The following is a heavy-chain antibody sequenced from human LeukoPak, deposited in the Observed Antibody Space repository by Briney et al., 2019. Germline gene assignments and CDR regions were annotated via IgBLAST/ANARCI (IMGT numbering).Heavy chain of an antibody. Sequence: GGSLRLSCTASGFTFSSYEMNWVRQAPGKGLEWVSYISSSGSTIYYADSVKGRFTISRDNAKNSLYLQMNSLRAEDTAVYYCARVGGPGALDIWGQGTMVTVSS. CDR3: ARVGGPGALDI. CDR1: GFTFSSYE. V-gene: IGHV3-48*03. J-gene: IGHJ3*02. D-gene: IGHD1-26*01. CDR2: ISSSGSTI.